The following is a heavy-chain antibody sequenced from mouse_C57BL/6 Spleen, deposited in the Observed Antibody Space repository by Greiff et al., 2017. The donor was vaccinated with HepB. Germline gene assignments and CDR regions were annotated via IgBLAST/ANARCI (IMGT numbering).Heavy chain of an antibody. Sequence: EVHLVESGPGLVKPSQSLSLTCSVTGYSITSGYYWNWIRQFPGNKLEWMGYISYDGSNNYKPSLKNRISITRDTSKNQFFLKLNSVTTEDTATYYCASRGWLLLGFDYWGQGTTLTVSS. CDR3: ASRGWLLLGFDY. CDR2: ISYDGSN. J-gene: IGHJ2*01. D-gene: IGHD2-3*01. CDR1: GYSITSGYY. V-gene: IGHV3-6*01.